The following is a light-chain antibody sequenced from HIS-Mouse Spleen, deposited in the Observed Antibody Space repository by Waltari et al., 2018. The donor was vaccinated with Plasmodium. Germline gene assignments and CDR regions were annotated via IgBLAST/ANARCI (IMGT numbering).Light chain of an antibody. Sequence: SYELTQPPSVSVSPGQTASITCSGDKLGDKYACWYQQKPGQSPVLVIYQDSKRPSGSPERFSGSNSGNTATLTISGTQARDEAVYYCQAWDSSTAVFGGGTKLTVL. CDR1: KLGDKY. CDR3: QAWDSSTAV. CDR2: QDS. J-gene: IGLJ2*01. V-gene: IGLV3-1*01.